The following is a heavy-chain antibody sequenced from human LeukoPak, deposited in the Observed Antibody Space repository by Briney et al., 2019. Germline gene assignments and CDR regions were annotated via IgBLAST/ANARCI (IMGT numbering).Heavy chain of an antibody. CDR3: ARSGTAGSVDY. D-gene: IGHD1-7*01. CDR2: INNDGKEK. J-gene: IGHJ4*02. V-gene: IGHV3-7*01. CDR1: GFTFSSYW. Sequence: GGSLRLSCAASGFTFSSYWMSWVRQAPGKGLEWVANINNDGKEKYYVDSVKGRFTISRDNAKKPLYLQMNSLTVEDTSIFYCARSGTAGSVDYWGQGTLVTVSS.